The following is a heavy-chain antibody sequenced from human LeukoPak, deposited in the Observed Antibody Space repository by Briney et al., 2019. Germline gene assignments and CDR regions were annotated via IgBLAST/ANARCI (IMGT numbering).Heavy chain of an antibody. CDR3: ARQGAYSSAIGVGY. V-gene: IGHV1-46*02. J-gene: IGHJ4*02. CDR1: GYTFNNYY. D-gene: IGHD6-19*01. Sequence: ASVKVSCKASGYTFNNYYMYWVRQAPGQGLEWMGMINPSGGGTSYAQKFQGRVTMTRDTSTRTVYMEVSSPKPEDTAVYYCARQGAYSSAIGVGYWGQGTLVTVSS. CDR2: INPSGGGT.